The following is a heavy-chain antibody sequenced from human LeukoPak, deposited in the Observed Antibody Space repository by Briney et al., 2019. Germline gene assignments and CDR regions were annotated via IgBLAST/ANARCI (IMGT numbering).Heavy chain of an antibody. CDR2: IKQDGSEK. CDR1: GFTFSNYW. Sequence: GGPLRLSCAGPGFTFSNYWMSWFRQAPGKGLEWVANIKQDGSEKYYVDSVKGRFTISRDNAKNSLYLQMNSLRAEDTAVYYCLRGVRAPDYWGQGTLVTVSS. J-gene: IGHJ4*02. V-gene: IGHV3-7*01. CDR3: LRGVRAPDY.